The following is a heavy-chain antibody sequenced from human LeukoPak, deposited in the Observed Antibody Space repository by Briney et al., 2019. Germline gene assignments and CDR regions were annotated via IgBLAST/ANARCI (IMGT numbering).Heavy chain of an antibody. CDR1: GGSISNSFYY. D-gene: IGHD3-10*01. Sequence: SETLSLTCTVSGGSISNSFYYWGWVRQPPGKGLEWVGHIYYSGTTYYNPSLKSRVTIYVDTSKSQFSLKLTSVTATDTAVYYCASLYGSGSHNPYYYYMDVWGKGTTVTVSS. CDR3: ASLYGSGSHNPYYYYMDV. J-gene: IGHJ6*03. CDR2: IYYSGTT. V-gene: IGHV4-39*01.